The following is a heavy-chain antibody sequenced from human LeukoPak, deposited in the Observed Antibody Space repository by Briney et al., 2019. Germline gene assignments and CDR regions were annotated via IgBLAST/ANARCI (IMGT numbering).Heavy chain of an antibody. D-gene: IGHD2-15*01. Sequence: GGSLRLSCAASGFTFSSYWMHWVRQAPGKGLVWVSRINSDGSITNYADSVKGRFTISRDNANNTLYLQMNSPRGEDTAVYYCARDWVAREMDVWGKGTTVTVSS. CDR2: INSDGSIT. J-gene: IGHJ6*04. CDR1: GFTFSSYW. V-gene: IGHV3-74*01. CDR3: ARDWVAREMDV.